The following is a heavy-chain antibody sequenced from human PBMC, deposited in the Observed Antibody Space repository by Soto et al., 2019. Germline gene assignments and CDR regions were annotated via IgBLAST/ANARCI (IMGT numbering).Heavy chain of an antibody. J-gene: IGHJ4*02. Sequence: PGGSLRLSYAASGFTFSGSAMHWVRQASGKGLEWVGRIRSKANSYATAYAASVKGRFTISRDDSKNTAYLQMNSLKTEDTAVYYCTRHGGWSTTSFDYWGQGTLVTVS. CDR1: GFTFSGSA. CDR2: IRSKANSYAT. V-gene: IGHV3-73*01. D-gene: IGHD5-12*01. CDR3: TRHGGWSTTSFDY.